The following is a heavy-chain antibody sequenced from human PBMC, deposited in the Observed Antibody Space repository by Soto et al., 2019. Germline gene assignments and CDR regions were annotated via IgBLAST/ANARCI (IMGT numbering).Heavy chain of an antibody. CDR3: AAELGFGKLSVV. CDR1: GDTFKNCV. CDR2: IIPLFGTT. J-gene: IGHJ6*02. Sequence: QVQVVQSGVEVRRPGSSVKVSCKASGDTFKNCVISWVRQAPGQGLEWMGGIIPLFGTTDIAQRFQGRLTITTDESTTTAYMELRRLRSEDTATYYCAAELGFGKLSVVWGQGTTVIVSS. D-gene: IGHD3-10*01. V-gene: IGHV1-69*01.